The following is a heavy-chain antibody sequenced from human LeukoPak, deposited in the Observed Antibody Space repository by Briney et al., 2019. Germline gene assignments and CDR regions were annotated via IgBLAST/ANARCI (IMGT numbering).Heavy chain of an antibody. CDR1: VGTFSSYA. D-gene: IGHD2-2*02. CDR3: ARDWYCSSTSCYTMGDYYYGMDV. Sequence: ASVKVSCKASVGTFSSYAISWVRQAPGQGLEWMGRIIPILGIANYAQKFQGRVTITADKSTSTAYMELSSLRSEDTAVYYCARDWYCSSTSCYTMGDYYYGMDVWGQGTTVTVSS. J-gene: IGHJ6*02. CDR2: IIPILGIA. V-gene: IGHV1-69*04.